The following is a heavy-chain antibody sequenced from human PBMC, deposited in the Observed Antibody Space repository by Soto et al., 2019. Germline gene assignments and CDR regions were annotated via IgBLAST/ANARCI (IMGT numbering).Heavy chain of an antibody. CDR1: GFTFGSYW. Sequence: GGSLRLSCAASGFTFGSYWMSWVRQAPGKGLEWVANIKQDGSEKYYVDSVKGRFTISRDNAKNSLYLQVNSLRAEDTAVYYCARAQTSGWYVSNWGQGTLVTVPS. D-gene: IGHD6-19*01. V-gene: IGHV3-7*01. CDR3: ARAQTSGWYVSN. J-gene: IGHJ4*02. CDR2: IKQDGSEK.